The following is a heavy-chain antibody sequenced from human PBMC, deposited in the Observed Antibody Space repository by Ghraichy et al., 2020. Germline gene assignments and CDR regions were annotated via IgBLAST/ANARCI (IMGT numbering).Heavy chain of an antibody. Sequence: SETLSLTCTVSGCSISSYYWSWIRQPPGKGLEWIGYIYTSGSTNYNPSLKSRVTISVDTSKNQFSLKLSSVTAADTAVYYCARHVRYLYPFDYWGQGTLVTVSS. CDR3: ARHVRYLYPFDY. CDR1: GCSISSYY. V-gene: IGHV4-4*09. J-gene: IGHJ4*02. D-gene: IGHD3-9*01. CDR2: IYTSGST.